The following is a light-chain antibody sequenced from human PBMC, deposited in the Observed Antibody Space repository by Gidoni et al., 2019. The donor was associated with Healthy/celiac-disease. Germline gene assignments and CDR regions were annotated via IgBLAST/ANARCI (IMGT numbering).Light chain of an antibody. V-gene: IGKV3-11*01. Sequence: IVLTQYPATLSLSPGERATLSCRASQSVSSYLAWYQQKPGQAPRLLIDDASKRATGIPARFSGSGSGTDFTLTISSLEAEDFSVYYCQQRSNWRITFGQXTRLEIK. CDR2: DAS. J-gene: IGKJ5*01. CDR3: QQRSNWRIT. CDR1: QSVSSY.